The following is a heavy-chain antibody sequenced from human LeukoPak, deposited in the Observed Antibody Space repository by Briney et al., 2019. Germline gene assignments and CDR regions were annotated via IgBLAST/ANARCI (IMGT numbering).Heavy chain of an antibody. V-gene: IGHV4-34*01. CDR2: INHSGST. Sequence: SETLSLTCAVYGGSFSGYYWSWIRQPPGKGLEWIGEINHSGSTNYNPSLKSRVTISVDTSKNQFSLKLSSVTAADTAVYYCARLLARYSSGNGDYWGQRTLVTVSS. J-gene: IGHJ4*02. CDR1: GGSFSGYY. CDR3: ARLLARYSSGNGDY. D-gene: IGHD6-19*01.